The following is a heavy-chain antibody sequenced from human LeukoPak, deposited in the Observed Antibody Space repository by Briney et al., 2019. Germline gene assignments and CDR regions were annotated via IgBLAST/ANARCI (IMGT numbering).Heavy chain of an antibody. J-gene: IGHJ3*02. Sequence: SETLSLTCTVSGGSISSYYWSWIRQPPGKGLEWIGYIYYSGSTKYNPSLKSRVTISVDTSKNQFSLKLSSVTAADTAVYYCARMGFNDAFDIWGQGTMVTVSS. CDR3: ARMGFNDAFDI. CDR1: GGSISSYY. CDR2: IYYSGST. V-gene: IGHV4-59*12.